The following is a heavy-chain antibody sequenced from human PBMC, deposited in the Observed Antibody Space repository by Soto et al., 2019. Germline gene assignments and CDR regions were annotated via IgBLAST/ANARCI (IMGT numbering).Heavy chain of an antibody. J-gene: IGHJ6*03. CDR2: MNPNSGNT. Sequence: ASVKVSCKASGYTFTSYDINWVRQATGQGLEWMGWMNPNSGNTGYAQKFQGRVTMTRNTSISTAYMELSSLRSEDTAVYYCARVYNWNPYYYYYYMDVWGKGTTVTVSS. CDR3: ARVYNWNPYYYYYYMDV. CDR1: GYTFTSYD. D-gene: IGHD1-20*01. V-gene: IGHV1-8*01.